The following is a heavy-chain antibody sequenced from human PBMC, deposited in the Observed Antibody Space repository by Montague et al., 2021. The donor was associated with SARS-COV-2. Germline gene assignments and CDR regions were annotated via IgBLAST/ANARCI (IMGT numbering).Heavy chain of an antibody. Sequence: SETLSLTCTVSGDSISSSSYYWGWLRQPPGMGLEWFGSINNRGNTYNNPSLRSRVSISVHTTKNQFSLNVKSVTAADTGLFYSVSVTHPRGALPYYMDVWGKGTTVTV. J-gene: IGHJ6*03. D-gene: IGHD4-11*01. CDR3: VSVTHPRGALPYYMDV. V-gene: IGHV4-39*01. CDR2: INNRGNT. CDR1: GDSISSSSYY.